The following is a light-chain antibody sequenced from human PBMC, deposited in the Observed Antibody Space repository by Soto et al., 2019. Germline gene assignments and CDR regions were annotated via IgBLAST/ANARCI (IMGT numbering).Light chain of an antibody. Sequence: EIVLTQSPATLSLSPGERATLSCRASQSVSSYLAWYQQKPGQAPRLLIYDASNRATGIPARFSGSGSGTDFTLTVSSLEPEDCAVYYWQQRSNWPPSTFGRGTKLEIK. CDR2: DAS. V-gene: IGKV3-11*01. J-gene: IGKJ2*01. CDR3: QQRSNWPPST. CDR1: QSVSSY.